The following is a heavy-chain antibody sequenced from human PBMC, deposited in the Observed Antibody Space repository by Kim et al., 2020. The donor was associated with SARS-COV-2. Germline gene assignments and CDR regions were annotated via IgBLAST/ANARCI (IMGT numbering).Heavy chain of an antibody. CDR2: INHSGST. J-gene: IGHJ5*02. CDR3: ARGSSYYDSSGRPKRNWFDP. CDR1: GGSFSGYY. Sequence: SETLSLTCAVYGGSFSGYYWSWIRQPPGKGLEWIGEINHSGSTNYNPSLKSRVTISVDTSKNQFSLKLSSVTAADTAVYYCARGSSYYDSSGRPKRNWFDPWGQGTLVTVSS. D-gene: IGHD3-22*01. V-gene: IGHV4-34*01.